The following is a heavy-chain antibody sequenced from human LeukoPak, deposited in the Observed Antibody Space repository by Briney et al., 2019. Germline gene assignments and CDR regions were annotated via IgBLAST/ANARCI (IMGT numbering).Heavy chain of an antibody. CDR3: ARDPTVAVAGLRSYFDL. Sequence: SETLSLTCTVSGGSISSRSYYWGWIRQSPGKGLEWIGNIYYSGSTYYNLSFKSRVTISIDTSKNQFSLKLTSVTAADTAVYYCARDPTVAVAGLRSYFDLWGRGTLVTVSS. CDR1: GGSISSRSYY. CDR2: IYYSGST. J-gene: IGHJ2*01. D-gene: IGHD6-19*01. V-gene: IGHV4-39*07.